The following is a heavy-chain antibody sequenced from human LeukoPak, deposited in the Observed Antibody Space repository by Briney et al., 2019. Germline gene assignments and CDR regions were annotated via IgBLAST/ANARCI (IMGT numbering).Heavy chain of an antibody. Sequence: SETLSLTCTVSGGSISSYYWSWIRQPPGKGLEWIGYIYYSGSTNYNPSLKSRVTISVDTSKNQFSLKLSSVTAADTALYYCASSGGYSYGFHVLWGQGTLVTVSS. D-gene: IGHD5-18*01. CDR2: IYYSGST. V-gene: IGHV4-59*01. J-gene: IGHJ4*02. CDR1: GGSISSYY. CDR3: ASSGGYSYGFHVL.